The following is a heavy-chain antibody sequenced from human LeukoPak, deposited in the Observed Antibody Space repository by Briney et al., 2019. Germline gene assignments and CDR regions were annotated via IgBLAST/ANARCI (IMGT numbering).Heavy chain of an antibody. V-gene: IGHV3-23*01. D-gene: IGHD5-24*01. CDR3: AKAQPRWLQLDAGEIDY. J-gene: IGHJ4*02. CDR2: ISGSGGST. Sequence: QAGGSLRLSCAASGFTFRNHGMHWVRQAPGKGLEWVSAISGSGGSTYYADSVKGRFTISRDNSKNTLYLQMNSLRAEDTAVYYCAKAQPRWLQLDAGEIDYWGQGTLVTVSS. CDR1: GFTFRNHG.